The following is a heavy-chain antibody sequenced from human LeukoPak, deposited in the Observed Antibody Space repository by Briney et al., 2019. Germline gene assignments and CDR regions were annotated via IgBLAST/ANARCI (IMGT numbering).Heavy chain of an antibody. CDR1: GGSISSYY. CDR2: IYYSGST. D-gene: IGHD2-2*01. V-gene: IGHV4-59*01. J-gene: IGHJ4*02. Sequence: SETLSLTCTVSGGSISSYYWSWIRQPPGKGLEWIGYIYYSGSTNYNPSLKSRVTISVDTSKNQFSLKLSSVTAADTAVYYCARRGNTGEVPAAPCDYWGQGTLVTVSS. CDR3: ARRGNTGEVPAAPCDY.